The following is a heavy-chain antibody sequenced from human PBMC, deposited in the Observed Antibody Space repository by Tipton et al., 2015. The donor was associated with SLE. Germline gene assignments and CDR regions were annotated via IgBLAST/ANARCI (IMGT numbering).Heavy chain of an antibody. J-gene: IGHJ4*02. D-gene: IGHD1-1*01. Sequence: QVQLVQSGAEVKMPGSSVKVSCKTSGGTFRSHSITWVRQAPGQGLEWMGGTISTLGLVHYAQKFQGRVTITTDETTSTAFLELISLRSGDTAVYYCARGEDKYNYGEVDYWGQGTLVTVSS. V-gene: IGHV1-69*16. CDR1: GGTFRSHS. CDR3: ARGEDKYNYGEVDY. CDR2: TISTLGLV.